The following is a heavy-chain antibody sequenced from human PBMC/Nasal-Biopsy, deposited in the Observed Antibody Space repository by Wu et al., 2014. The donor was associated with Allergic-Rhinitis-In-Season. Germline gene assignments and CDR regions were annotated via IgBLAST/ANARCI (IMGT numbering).Heavy chain of an antibody. Sequence: TLSLTCTVSGGSSSRPYWSWIRQPRPGDRSGLDMSTTVGPPTTTPSLKSRVTIIVETSKNWFSLNLRSVTAADTAIYYCARYHCPNGPCLNLDVWGKGTTVTVSS. CDR1: GGSSSRPY. CDR2: STTVGPP. D-gene: IGHD2-8*01. J-gene: IGHJ6*04. CDR3: ARYHCPNGPCLNLDV. V-gene: IGHV4-59*11.